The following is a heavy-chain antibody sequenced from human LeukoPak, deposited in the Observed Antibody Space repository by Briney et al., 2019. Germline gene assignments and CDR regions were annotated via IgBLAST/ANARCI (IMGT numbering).Heavy chain of an antibody. CDR2: INHSGST. J-gene: IGHJ3*02. CDR1: GGSFSGYY. V-gene: IGHV4-34*01. CDR3: ASHRTRAWLRDAFDI. D-gene: IGHD5-12*01. Sequence: SVTLSLTCAVYGGSFSGYYWSWIRQPPGKGLEWIGEINHSGSTNYNPSLKSRVTISVDTSKNQFSLKLSSVTAADTAVYYCASHRTRAWLRDAFDIWGQGTMVTVSS.